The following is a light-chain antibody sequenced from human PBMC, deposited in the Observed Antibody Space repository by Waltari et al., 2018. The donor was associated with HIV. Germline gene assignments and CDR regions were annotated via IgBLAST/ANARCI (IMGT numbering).Light chain of an antibody. V-gene: IGKV3-20*01. J-gene: IGKJ4*01. CDR3: QQYDTAPLT. CDR2: GAS. CDR1: QSVSSNN. Sequence: DIVLTQSPGTLSLSPGGRATLSCRASQSVSSNNLAWYQQQPGQTPRLLIYGASSRANGIPDRFSGSGSGTDFTLTISRLEAEDFAVYYCQQYDTAPLTFGGGTKVEIK.